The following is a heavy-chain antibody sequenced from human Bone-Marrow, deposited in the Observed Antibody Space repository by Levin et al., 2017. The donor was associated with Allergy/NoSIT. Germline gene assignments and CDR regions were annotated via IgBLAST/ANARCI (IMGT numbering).Heavy chain of an antibody. CDR2: IPHDDGNN. D-gene: IGHD3-3*01. CDR1: GFSFSRHA. Sequence: GGSLRLSCAASGFSFSRHAMHWIRQAPGKGLEWVAVIPHDDGNNYYADSVKGRFTISRDNSKNTLYLQMNSLRPEDTAVYYCAGVYYDFWGGYDLWGQGTLVTVSS. CDR3: AGVYYDFWGGYDL. V-gene: IGHV3-30-3*01. J-gene: IGHJ1*01.